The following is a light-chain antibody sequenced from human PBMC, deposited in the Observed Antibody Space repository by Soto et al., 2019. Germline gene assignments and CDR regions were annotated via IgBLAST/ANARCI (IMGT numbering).Light chain of an antibody. CDR1: QRVSSN. CDR3: HQYDDGPYT. CDR2: CAS. Sequence: EIVMTQSPATLSVSPGERATLSCRASQRVSSNVAWYQQIPGQTPRLLIYCASTRATGIPVSFSGSGSGTEFPLTISSLQSEDFAVYYYHQYDDGPYTFGQGTKVDIK. V-gene: IGKV3-15*01. J-gene: IGKJ2*01.